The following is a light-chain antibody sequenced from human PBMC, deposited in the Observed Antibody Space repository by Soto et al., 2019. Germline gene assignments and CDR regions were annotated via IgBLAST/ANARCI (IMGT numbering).Light chain of an antibody. CDR2: RAS. CDR1: QSISSY. CDR3: QQYNSYSST. V-gene: IGKV1-5*03. J-gene: IGKJ5*01. Sequence: DIQMTQSPASLSASVGDRVTITCRVSQSISSYLHWYQQKPGKAPKLLIYRASSLESGVPSRFSGSGSGTEFTLTISSLQPDDFATYYCQQYNSYSSTFGQGTRLEIK.